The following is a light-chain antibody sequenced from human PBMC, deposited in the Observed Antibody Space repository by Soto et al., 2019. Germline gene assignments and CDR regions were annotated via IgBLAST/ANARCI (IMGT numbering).Light chain of an antibody. CDR3: QQRSNRLLT. CDR1: QSVNSF. CDR2: DSS. V-gene: IGKV3-11*01. J-gene: IGKJ4*01. Sequence: EIVLTHSPATLSLSPGERATLSCRASQSVNSFLAWYQQKPGQAPRLLIYDSSHRATGIPARFSGSRSGTDFTLTISSLEPEDFAVYYCQQRSNRLLTFGGGTKVEIK.